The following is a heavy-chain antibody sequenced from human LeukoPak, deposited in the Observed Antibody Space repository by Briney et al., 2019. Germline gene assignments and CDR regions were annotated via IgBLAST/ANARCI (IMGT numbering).Heavy chain of an antibody. Sequence: SETLSLTCTVSGGSISSGGYYWSWIRQHPGKGLEWIGYIYYSGSTYYNPSLKSRVTISVDTSKNQFSLKLSSVTAADTAVYYCAREVGATSNFDYWGQGTLVTVSS. J-gene: IGHJ4*02. CDR3: AREVGATSNFDY. V-gene: IGHV4-31*03. D-gene: IGHD1-26*01. CDR2: IYYSGST. CDR1: GGSISSGGYY.